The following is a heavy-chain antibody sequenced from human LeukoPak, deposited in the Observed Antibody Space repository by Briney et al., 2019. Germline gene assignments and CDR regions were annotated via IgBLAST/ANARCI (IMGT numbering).Heavy chain of an antibody. CDR2: IRSKANSYAT. Sequence: QSGGSLRLSCAASGFTFSGSAMHWVRQASGKGLEWVGRIRSKANSYATAYAASVKGRFTISRDDSKNTAYLQMNSLRAEDTAVYYCAKDLGGRTAFDYWGQGTLVTVSS. V-gene: IGHV3-73*01. D-gene: IGHD2-15*01. CDR3: AKDLGGRTAFDY. J-gene: IGHJ4*02. CDR1: GFTFSGSA.